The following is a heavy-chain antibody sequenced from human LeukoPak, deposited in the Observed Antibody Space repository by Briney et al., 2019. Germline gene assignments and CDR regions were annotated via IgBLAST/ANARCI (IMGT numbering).Heavy chain of an antibody. J-gene: IGHJ4*02. Sequence: GGPLRLSCAASGFTFSSYSMNWVRQAPGKGLEWVSSISSSSSYIYHADSVKGRFTISRDNAKNSLYLQMNSLRAEDTAVYYCASELVAGTDYWGQGTLVTVSS. CDR2: ISSSSSYI. CDR1: GFTFSSYS. V-gene: IGHV3-21*01. D-gene: IGHD6-19*01. CDR3: ASELVAGTDY.